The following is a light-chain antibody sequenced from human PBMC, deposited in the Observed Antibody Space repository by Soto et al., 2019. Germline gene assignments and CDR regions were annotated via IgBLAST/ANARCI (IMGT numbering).Light chain of an antibody. Sequence: DIQMTQSPSTLSASVADRFTITCLASQSISHFLAWYQQKPGKVPKLLIYDASNLGSGVPSRFSGSGSGTDFTLTISCLQSEDFATYYCQQYYSYPRTFGQGTKVDIK. CDR2: DAS. J-gene: IGKJ1*01. CDR3: QQYYSYPRT. CDR1: QSISHF. V-gene: IGKV1-5*01.